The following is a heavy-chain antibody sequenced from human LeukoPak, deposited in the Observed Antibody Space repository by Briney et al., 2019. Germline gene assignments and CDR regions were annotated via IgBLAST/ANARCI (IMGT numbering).Heavy chain of an antibody. CDR1: GFTFKSYG. CDR2: IRYDGSNK. Sequence: PGGSLRLSCAASGFTFKSYGMHWVRQAPGKGLEWVAFIRYDGSNKYYADSVKGRFTISRDNSKNTLYLQMNSLRAEDTGVYYCAKGFSLYFYYFYMDVWGKGTTVTLSS. J-gene: IGHJ6*03. CDR3: AKGFSLYFYYFYMDV. V-gene: IGHV3-30*02.